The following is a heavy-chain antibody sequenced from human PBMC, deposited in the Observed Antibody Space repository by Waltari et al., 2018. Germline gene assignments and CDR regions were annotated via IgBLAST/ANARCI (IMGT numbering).Heavy chain of an antibody. CDR2: IITSTGNP. CDR3: TREVVPAATIVVNWFDP. CDR1: GYIFTSYA. J-gene: IGHJ5*02. V-gene: IGHV7-4-1*02. Sequence: QVQLVQSGSELKKPGDSVKISCKASGYIFTSYAINWVRQAPGQGLELMGWIITSTGNPTYAQGFTGRFVFSLDTSVSTAYLEINNLKAEDTAVYYCTREVVPAATIVVNWFDPWGQGTLVTVSS. D-gene: IGHD2-2*01.